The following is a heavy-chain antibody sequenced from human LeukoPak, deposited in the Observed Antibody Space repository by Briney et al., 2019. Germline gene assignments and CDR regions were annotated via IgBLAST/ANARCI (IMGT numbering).Heavy chain of an antibody. Sequence: PGGSLRLSCAASGFTFSTYSMNWVRRAPGKGLEWVSYVTSSSSTIFYADSVKGRFTISRDNAKNSLYLQMNSLRGEDTAVYYCARGLYYDILTGSPYYYGMDVWGQGTTVTVSS. CDR2: VTSSSSTI. CDR1: GFTFSTYS. J-gene: IGHJ6*02. V-gene: IGHV3-48*01. CDR3: ARGLYYDILTGSPYYYGMDV. D-gene: IGHD3-9*01.